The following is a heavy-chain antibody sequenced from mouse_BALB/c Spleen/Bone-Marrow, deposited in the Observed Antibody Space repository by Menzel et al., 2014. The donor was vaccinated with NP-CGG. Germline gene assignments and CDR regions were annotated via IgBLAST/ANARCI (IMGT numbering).Heavy chain of an antibody. J-gene: IGHJ2*01. CDR1: GYTFTSYW. CDR2: INPSTGYT. CDR3: ERDGNCGDYVEY. Sequence: QVQLQQSGAELAKPGASVKMSCKASGYTFTSYWMHWVKQRPGQGLEWIGYINPSTGYTEYNQKFKDKATLTADKPSSTAYIQLSSLTSEESAVYFCERDGNCGDYVEYWGQGTTLSVSS. D-gene: IGHD2-1*01. V-gene: IGHV1-7*01.